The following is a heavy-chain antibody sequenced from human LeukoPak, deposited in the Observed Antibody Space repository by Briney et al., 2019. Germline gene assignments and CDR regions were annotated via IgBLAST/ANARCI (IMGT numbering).Heavy chain of an antibody. CDR2: LSYTGKT. CDR3: SEGYFEPFDH. J-gene: IGHJ4*02. Sequence: SETLSLTCNVSGVSDSPSHWNWIRQRPGKGLEWIGCLSYTGKTDYNPSLKSRVSISLGSSNNHFSLKLTSVTAADTAVYHCSEGYFEPFDHWGQGILVTVSS. CDR1: GVSDSPSH. D-gene: IGHD2/OR15-2a*01. V-gene: IGHV4-59*02.